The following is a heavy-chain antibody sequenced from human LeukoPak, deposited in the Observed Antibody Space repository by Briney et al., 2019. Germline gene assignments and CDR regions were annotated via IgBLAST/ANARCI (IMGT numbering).Heavy chain of an antibody. Sequence: GASVKVSCKASGYTFTSYGISWVRQAPGQGLEWMGWISAYNGNTNYAQKLQGRVTMTTDTSTSTAYMELRSLRSDDTAVYYCARDQGRYFDLEGVDYWGQGTLVTVSS. D-gene: IGHD3-9*01. V-gene: IGHV1-18*01. CDR3: ARDQGRYFDLEGVDY. CDR2: ISAYNGNT. J-gene: IGHJ4*02. CDR1: GYTFTSYG.